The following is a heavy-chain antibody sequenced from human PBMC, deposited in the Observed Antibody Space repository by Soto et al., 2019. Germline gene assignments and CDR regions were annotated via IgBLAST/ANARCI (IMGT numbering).Heavy chain of an antibody. Sequence: SETLSLTCTVSGGSISSGGYYWSWIRQHPGKGLEWIGYIYYSGSTYYDPSLKSRVTISVDTSKNQFSLKLSSVTAADTAVYYCARGGGCTNGVFYWQGPDYYYGMDVWGQGTTVTVSS. CDR1: GGSISSGGYY. D-gene: IGHD2-8*01. CDR2: IYYSGST. J-gene: IGHJ6*01. V-gene: IGHV4-31*03. CDR3: ARGGGCTNGVFYWQGPDYYYGMDV.